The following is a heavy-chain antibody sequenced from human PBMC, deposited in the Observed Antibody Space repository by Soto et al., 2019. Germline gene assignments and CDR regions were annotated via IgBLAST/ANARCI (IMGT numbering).Heavy chain of an antibody. Sequence: PGGSLRLSCSASGFTFSSYAMHWVRQAPGKGLEYVSAISSNGGSTYYADSVKGRFTISRDNSKNTLYLQMSSLRAEDTAVYYCVKAMITFGGVIPRDYYYYGMDVWGQGTTVTVSS. CDR3: VKAMITFGGVIPRDYYYYGMDV. CDR1: GFTFSSYA. J-gene: IGHJ6*02. D-gene: IGHD3-16*01. CDR2: ISSNGGST. V-gene: IGHV3-64D*06.